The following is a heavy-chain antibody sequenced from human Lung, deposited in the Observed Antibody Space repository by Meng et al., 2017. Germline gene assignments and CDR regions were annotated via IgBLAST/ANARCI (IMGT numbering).Heavy chain of an antibody. Sequence: VQLQQWDAGLLKPSETLSLTCVVSGGSFSDYYWSWIRQPPGKGLEWIGEINHSGSTNYNPSLESRATISVDTSQNNLSLKLSSVTAADSAVYYCARGPTTMAHDFDYWGQGTLVTVSS. CDR2: INHSGST. J-gene: IGHJ4*02. CDR1: GGSFSDYY. CDR3: ARGPTTMAHDFDY. V-gene: IGHV4-34*01. D-gene: IGHD4-11*01.